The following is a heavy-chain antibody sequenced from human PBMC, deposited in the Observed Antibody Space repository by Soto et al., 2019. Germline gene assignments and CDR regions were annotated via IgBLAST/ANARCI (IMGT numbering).Heavy chain of an antibody. J-gene: IGHJ4*02. V-gene: IGHV3-33*01. D-gene: IGHD1-1*01. Sequence: PGGSLRLSCAASGFTFSSYGMHWVRQAPGKGLEWVAVIWYDGSNKYYADSVKGRFTISRDNSKNTLYLQMNSLRAEDTAVYYCARDFGSKVQLERHLYVWGQGTPVTVSS. CDR2: IWYDGSNK. CDR1: GFTFSSYG. CDR3: ARDFGSKVQLERHLYV.